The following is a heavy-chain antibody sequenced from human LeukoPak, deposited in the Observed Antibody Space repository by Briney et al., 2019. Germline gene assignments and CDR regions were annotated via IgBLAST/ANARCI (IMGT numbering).Heavy chain of an antibody. D-gene: IGHD6-19*01. CDR1: GGSFSGYY. Sequence: SETLSLTCAVYGGSFSGYYWSWIRQPPGKGLEWIGESHHNGISNYNPSLKSRVTMSLDKSKNQFSLKLTSVTAADTAMYYCARLHSSGFGALESWGQGSLVTVSS. CDR2: SHHNGIS. J-gene: IGHJ4*02. CDR3: ARLHSSGFGALES. V-gene: IGHV4-34*01.